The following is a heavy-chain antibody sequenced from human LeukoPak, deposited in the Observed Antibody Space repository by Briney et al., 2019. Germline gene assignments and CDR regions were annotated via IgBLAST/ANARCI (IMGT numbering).Heavy chain of an antibody. D-gene: IGHD6-13*01. Sequence: SETLSLTCTVSGGSISSYYWSWIRQPPGKGLEWIGYIYYSGSTNYNPSLKSRVTISVDTSKNQFSLKLSSVTAADTAVYYCARDNSPPYNSRGVDYWGQGTLVTVSS. J-gene: IGHJ4*02. CDR3: ARDNSPPYNSRGVDY. CDR2: IYYSGST. V-gene: IGHV4-59*01. CDR1: GGSISSYY.